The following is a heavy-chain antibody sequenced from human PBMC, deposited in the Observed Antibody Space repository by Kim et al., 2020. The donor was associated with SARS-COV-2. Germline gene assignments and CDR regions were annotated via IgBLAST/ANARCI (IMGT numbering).Heavy chain of an antibody. CDR2: IDSDGSIT. J-gene: IGHJ4*02. CDR3: AKVGYDWSIDY. CDR1: GFSFSNNC. D-gene: IGHD3-9*01. V-gene: IGHV3-74*01. Sequence: WGSLRLSCAASGFSFSNNCRYWVRQAPGKGLVWVSRIDSDGSITNYADSVKGRFIISRDNGKNTLYLQMKSLRAEDTTVYYCAKVGYDWSIDYWGQGTLVTVSS.